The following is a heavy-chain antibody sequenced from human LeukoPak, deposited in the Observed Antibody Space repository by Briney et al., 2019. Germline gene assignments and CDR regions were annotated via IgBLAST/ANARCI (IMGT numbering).Heavy chain of an antibody. CDR2: FDPEDGET. CDR1: GYTLTELS. V-gene: IGHV1-24*01. Sequence: GASVKVSCKVSGYTLTELSMHWVRQAPGRGLEWMGGFDPEDGETIYAQKFQGRVTMTEDTSTDTAYMELSSLRSEDTAVYYCATAHSLRGWGPVGGELWGQGTLVTVSS. J-gene: IGHJ4*02. CDR3: ATAHSLRGWGPVGGEL. D-gene: IGHD2-21*02.